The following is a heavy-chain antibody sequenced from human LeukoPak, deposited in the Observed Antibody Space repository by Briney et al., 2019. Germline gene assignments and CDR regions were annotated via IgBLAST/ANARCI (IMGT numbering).Heavy chain of an antibody. CDR3: ANIGGYSYGVNFDY. Sequence: PGGTLRLSCAASGFTFSSYGMSWVRQAPGKGLEWVSAISGSGGSTYYADSVKGRFTISRDNSKNTLYLQMNSLRAEDTAVYYCANIGGYSYGVNFDYWGQGTLVTVSS. V-gene: IGHV3-23*01. D-gene: IGHD5-18*01. CDR2: ISGSGGST. J-gene: IGHJ4*02. CDR1: GFTFSSYG.